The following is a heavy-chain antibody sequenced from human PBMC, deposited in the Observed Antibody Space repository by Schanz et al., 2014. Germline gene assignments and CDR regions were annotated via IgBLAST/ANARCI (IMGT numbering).Heavy chain of an antibody. CDR3: ARDGDFDY. Sequence: EMQLVESGGGLIQPGGSLRLSCAASEFSFSSFGMTWVRQAPGKGLEWVSNISPTGSSTYYADSVKGRFTISRDNSKNTLYLQMNSLRAEDTAVYYCARDGDFDYWGQGTLVTVSS. CDR2: ISPTGSST. J-gene: IGHJ4*02. CDR1: EFSFSSFG. V-gene: IGHV3-23*04.